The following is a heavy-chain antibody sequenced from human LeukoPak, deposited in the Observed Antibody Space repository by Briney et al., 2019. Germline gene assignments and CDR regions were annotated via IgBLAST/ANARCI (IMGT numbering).Heavy chain of an antibody. CDR2: IYYSGST. CDR3: ARDQGQGYCSGGSCYLRYFDL. CDR1: GGSISSYY. V-gene: IGHV4-59*12. Sequence: SETLSLTCTVSGGSISSYYWSWIRQPPGKGLEWIGYIYYSGSTNYNPSLKSRVTISVDTSKNQFSLKLSSVTAADTAVYYCARDQGQGYCSGGSCYLRYFDLWGRGTLVTVSS. D-gene: IGHD2-15*01. J-gene: IGHJ2*01.